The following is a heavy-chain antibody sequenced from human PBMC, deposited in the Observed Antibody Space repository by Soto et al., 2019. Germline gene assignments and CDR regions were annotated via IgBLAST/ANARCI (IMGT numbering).Heavy chain of an antibody. J-gene: IGHJ4*02. D-gene: IGHD2-2*01. CDR2: IYPTGST. CDR1: GYSISRSDW. Sequence: SETLSLTCTVSGYSISRSDWWAWVRQPPGKGLEWIGEIYPTGSTNYNPSLKSRVIISLDKSKNQFSLKLSSVTAADTAVYYCARGISRQAEVWGQGTLVTVSS. V-gene: IGHV4-4*02. CDR3: ARGISRQAEV.